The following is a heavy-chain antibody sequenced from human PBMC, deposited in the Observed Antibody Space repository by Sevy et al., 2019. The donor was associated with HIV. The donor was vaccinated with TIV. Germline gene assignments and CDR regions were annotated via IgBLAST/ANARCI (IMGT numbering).Heavy chain of an antibody. Sequence: GGSLRLSCAASGFTFSDHYMEWVRQAPGKGLEWVGRTRNKADSYTTEYAASVRGRFTISRDDSKNSLYLQMNSLKTEDTAVYYCATHAGIAAAGRVFDYWGQGTMVTVSS. D-gene: IGHD6-13*01. CDR2: TRNKADSYTT. CDR3: ATHAGIAAAGRVFDY. V-gene: IGHV3-72*01. CDR1: GFTFSDHY. J-gene: IGHJ4*02.